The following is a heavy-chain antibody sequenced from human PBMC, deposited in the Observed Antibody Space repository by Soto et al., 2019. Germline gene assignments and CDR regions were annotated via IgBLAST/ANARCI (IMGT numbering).Heavy chain of an antibody. V-gene: IGHV3-7*01. CDR2: IKRDGSEK. Sequence: PVGSHRLSCAASGFSFNRHWMSWIRQAPGKGLQWVASIKRDGSEKYYVDSVKGRFTISRDNVKNSLSLQMNSLRAEDTAVYYCARDPYYYDSHYYYGMDVWGQGTTVTVSS. J-gene: IGHJ6*02. D-gene: IGHD3-22*01. CDR1: GFSFNRHW. CDR3: ARDPYYYDSHYYYGMDV.